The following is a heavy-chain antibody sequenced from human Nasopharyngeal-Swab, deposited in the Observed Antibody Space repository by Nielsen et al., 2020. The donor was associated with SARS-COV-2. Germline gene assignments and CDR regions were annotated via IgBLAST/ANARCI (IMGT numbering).Heavy chain of an antibody. CDR2: IYWNDDK. CDR3: ANRTYYYDSSGYYYVWDFDY. D-gene: IGHD3-22*01. Sequence: WIRQPPGKALEWLALIYWNDDKRYSPSLKSRLTITKDTSKNQVVLTMTNMDPVDTATYYCANRTYYYDSSGYYYVWDFDYWGQGTLVTVSS. V-gene: IGHV2-5*01. J-gene: IGHJ4*02.